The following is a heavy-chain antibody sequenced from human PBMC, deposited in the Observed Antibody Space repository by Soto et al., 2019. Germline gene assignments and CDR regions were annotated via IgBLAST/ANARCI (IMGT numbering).Heavy chain of an antibody. CDR2: ISAYNGNT. CDR3: ERVEGVVITYNWFEP. V-gene: IGHV1-18*01. D-gene: IGHD3-3*01. J-gene: IGHJ5*02. Sequence: ASVKVSCKASGDTFTSYGISWVRQAPGQGLEWMGWISAYNGNTNYAQKLQGRVTMTTDTSTSTAYMELRSLRSDDTAVYYCERVEGVVITYNWFEPWGQGTLVTVSS. CDR1: GDTFTSYG.